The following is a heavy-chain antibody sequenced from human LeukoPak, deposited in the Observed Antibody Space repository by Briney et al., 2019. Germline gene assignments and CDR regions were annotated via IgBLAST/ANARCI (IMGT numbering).Heavy chain of an antibody. V-gene: IGHV4-34*01. CDR1: GGSFSGYY. D-gene: IGHD2-21*02. J-gene: IGHJ3*02. CDR2: INHSGST. Sequence: SETLSLTCAVYGGSFSGYYWSWIRQPPGKGLEWIGEINHSGSTNYNPSLKSRATISVDTSKNQFSLKLSSVTAADTAVYYCARLPGTYCGGDCLDAFDIWGQGTMVTVSS. CDR3: ARLPGTYCGGDCLDAFDI.